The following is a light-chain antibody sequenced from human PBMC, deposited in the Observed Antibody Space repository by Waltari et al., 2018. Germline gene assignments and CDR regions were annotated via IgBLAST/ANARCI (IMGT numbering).Light chain of an antibody. CDR3: QQFHKWPPT. J-gene: IGKJ1*01. CDR1: QSLGSN. V-gene: IGKV3-15*01. CDR2: GPS. Sequence: EIVMTQSPVTLSVSTGERATLSCTASQSLGSNLAWYQQKPGQAPRLLIYGPSSRATGIPARFSGSGSGTYFTLTISSLQSEDFAVYYCQQFHKWPPTFGQGTTVEV.